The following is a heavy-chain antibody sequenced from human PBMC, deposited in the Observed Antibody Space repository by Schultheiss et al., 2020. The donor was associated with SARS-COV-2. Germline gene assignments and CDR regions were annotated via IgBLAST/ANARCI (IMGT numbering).Heavy chain of an antibody. D-gene: IGHD3-10*01. CDR2: IYPGDSDT. J-gene: IGHJ3*02. CDR1: GYKFTSQW. CDR3: ARRYHYYGSGTSAFDI. Sequence: GESLKISCQGTGYKFTSQWIGWVRQMSGKGLEWMAIIYPGDSDTRYSPSFQGQVTISADKSISTAYLQWSSLKASDTAMYYCARRYHYYGSGTSAFDIWGQGTMVTVSS. V-gene: IGHV5-51*01.